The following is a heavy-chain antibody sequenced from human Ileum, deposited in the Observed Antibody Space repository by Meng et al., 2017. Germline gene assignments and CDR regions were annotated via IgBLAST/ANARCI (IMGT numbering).Heavy chain of an antibody. J-gene: IGHJ4*02. Sequence: QVQLQGSAPGLVRPSETLSLICTVSGGSVSTSDYQWGWIRQPPGKGLEWIGYAGTNYNPSLKSRVTISVDTSKRQFSLKLTSVTAADTAVYYCARDHWGSLDYWGQGILVTVSS. CDR1: GGSVSTSDYQ. CDR2: AGT. CDR3: ARDHWGSLDY. D-gene: IGHD7-27*01. V-gene: IGHV4-61*08.